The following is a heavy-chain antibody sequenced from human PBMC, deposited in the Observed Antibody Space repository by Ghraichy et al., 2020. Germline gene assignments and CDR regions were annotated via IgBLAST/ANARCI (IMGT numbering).Heavy chain of an antibody. CDR2: IKTKSDGGTI. CDR3: VTEADDTTYFDF. V-gene: IGHV3-15*07. Sequence: GGSLRLSCVGSGFNFANAWMDWVRQAPGRGLEWVGRIKTKSDGGTIDYAAPVKGRFIISREDSKNTLYLPMTGLKTEDTGVYYCVTEADDTTYFDFWGRGNLVTVSS. J-gene: IGHJ4*02. CDR1: GFNFANAW. D-gene: IGHD1-1*01.